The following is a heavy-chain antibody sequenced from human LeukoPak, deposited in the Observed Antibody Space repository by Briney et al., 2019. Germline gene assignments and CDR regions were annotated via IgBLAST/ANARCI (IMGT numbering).Heavy chain of an antibody. J-gene: IGHJ6*02. CDR3: ARHVFDYHYYGMDV. Sequence: PSETLSLTCTVSGGSISSYYWSWIRQPPGMALEWIGYIYYSGSTNYNPSLKSRVTISVDTSKNQFSLKLTSVTAADTAVYYCARHVFDYHYYGMDVWGQGTTVTVSS. CDR2: IYYSGST. CDR1: GGSISSYY. D-gene: IGHD2-21*01. V-gene: IGHV4-59*08.